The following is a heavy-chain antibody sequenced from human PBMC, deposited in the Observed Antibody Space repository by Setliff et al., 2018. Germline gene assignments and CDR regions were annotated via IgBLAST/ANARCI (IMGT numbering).Heavy chain of an antibody. CDR3: ARKEYYNFWSGPARAFDI. J-gene: IGHJ3*02. Sequence: PSETLSLTCTVSGGSISSSSYYWGWIRQPPGKGLEWIGSIYYSGSTYYNPSLKSRVTISVDTPKNQFSLKLSSVTAADTAVYYCARKEYYNFWSGPARAFDIWGQGTMVTVSS. CDR1: GGSISSSSYY. CDR2: IYYSGST. V-gene: IGHV4-39*07. D-gene: IGHD3-3*01.